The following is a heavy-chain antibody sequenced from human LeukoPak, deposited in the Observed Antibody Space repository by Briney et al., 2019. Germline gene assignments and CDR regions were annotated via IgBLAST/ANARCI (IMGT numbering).Heavy chain of an antibody. Sequence: QPGGSLRLSCIASGFTFSSYAMSWVRQAPGKGLEWVSAVSDSGYSAHYADSVKGRFTISRDNSKNTLYLQMNSLRAEDMAVYYCAKDLDRAYYYYGMDVWGQGTTVTVSS. V-gene: IGHV3-23*01. CDR2: VSDSGYSA. CDR3: AKDLDRAYYYYGMDV. D-gene: IGHD1-14*01. J-gene: IGHJ6*02. CDR1: GFTFSSYA.